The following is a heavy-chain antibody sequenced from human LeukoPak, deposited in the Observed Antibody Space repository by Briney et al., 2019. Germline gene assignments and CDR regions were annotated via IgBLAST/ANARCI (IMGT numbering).Heavy chain of an antibody. CDR1: GFTFNNYA. CDR3: AKDLGVIVPAGMAT. V-gene: IGHV3-23*01. Sequence: GGSLRLSCAASGFTFNNYAMSWVRHAPGKGLEWVSVISGSGGSTYYADSVKGRFTISRDNSKNTLYLQMNSLRAEETAVYYWAKDLGVIVPAGMATWGQGTLVTVSS. CDR2: ISGSGGST. J-gene: IGHJ5*02. D-gene: IGHD2-2*01.